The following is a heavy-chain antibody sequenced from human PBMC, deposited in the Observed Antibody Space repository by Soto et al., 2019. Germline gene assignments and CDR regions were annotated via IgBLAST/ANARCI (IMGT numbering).Heavy chain of an antibody. Sequence: SETLSLTCSASGGSITSSSHFWGWVRQPPGKGLEWIGTIYFTGNTYYTPSLKSRLTMSIDTSKNEFSLSLNSVTAADTAVYYCAVQTFTIAAASYGRSNWFDPWGPGTLVTVSS. J-gene: IGHJ5*02. CDR3: AVQTFTIAAASYGRSNWFDP. V-gene: IGHV4-39*01. CDR1: GGSITSSSHF. D-gene: IGHD6-25*01. CDR2: IYFTGNT.